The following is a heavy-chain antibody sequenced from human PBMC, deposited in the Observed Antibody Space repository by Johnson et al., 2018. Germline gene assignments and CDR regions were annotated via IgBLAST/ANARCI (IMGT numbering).Heavy chain of an antibody. J-gene: IGHJ1*01. Sequence: VQLVQSGGGVVRPGGSLRLSCAASGFSFEDYGLSWVRQVPGKGLEWVAGINWNAGSPGYADSVKGRFTISRDNAKNSLYLQLKSLEVEDTALYYFERATRNYGYTTSCFAQYFQHWGQGTLVTVSS. D-gene: IGHD3-10*01. CDR2: INWNAGSP. CDR1: GFSFEDYG. CDR3: ERATRNYGYTTSCFAQYFQH. V-gene: IGHV3-20*04.